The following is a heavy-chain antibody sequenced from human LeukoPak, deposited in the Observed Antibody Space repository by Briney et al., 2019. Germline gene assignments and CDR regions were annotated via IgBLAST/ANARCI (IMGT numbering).Heavy chain of an antibody. Sequence: GESLKISCKGSGYSFTSYWIGWVRQMPGKGLEWMGIIYPGDSDTRYGPSFQGQATISADKSISTAYLQWSSLKASDTAMYYCARGSYYYGSGSYAYYGMDVWGKGTTVTVSS. CDR3: ARGSYYYGSGSYAYYGMDV. J-gene: IGHJ6*04. CDR1: GYSFTSYW. CDR2: IYPGDSDT. V-gene: IGHV5-51*01. D-gene: IGHD3-10*01.